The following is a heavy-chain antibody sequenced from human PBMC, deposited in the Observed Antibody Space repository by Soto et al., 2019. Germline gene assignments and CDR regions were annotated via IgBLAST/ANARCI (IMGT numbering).Heavy chain of an antibody. V-gene: IGHV4-39*01. J-gene: IGHJ6*02. CDR2: IYYSGST. CDR1: GGSISSSSYY. CDR3: ARLRRRYSYPDV. Sequence: SETLSLTCTVSGGSISSSSYYWGWIRQPPGKGLEWIGSIYYSGSTYYNPSLKSRVTISVDTSKNQFSLKLSSVTAADTAVYYCARLRRRYSYPDVWGQGTTVTVSS. D-gene: IGHD5-18*01.